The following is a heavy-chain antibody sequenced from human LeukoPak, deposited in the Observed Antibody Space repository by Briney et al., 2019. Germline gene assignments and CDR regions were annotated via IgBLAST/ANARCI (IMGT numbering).Heavy chain of an antibody. D-gene: IGHD3-10*01. Sequence: PGGSLRLSCAASGVTVSSIYMGWVRQAPGKGLDWVSVIYPDGRTYYAESVKGRFTISRGSSESSLFLPMNSLRAEDTAVYYCATLKGWYGEGCFDCWGQGTLVTVSS. J-gene: IGHJ4*02. CDR2: IYPDGRT. CDR3: ATLKGWYGEGCFDC. V-gene: IGHV3-53*01. CDR1: GVTVSSIY.